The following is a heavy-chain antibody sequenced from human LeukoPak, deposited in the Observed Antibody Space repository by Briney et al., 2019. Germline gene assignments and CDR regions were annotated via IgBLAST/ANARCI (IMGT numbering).Heavy chain of an antibody. Sequence: SVKVSCKASGSTFSSYAISWVRQAPGQGLEWMGGIIPISGTANYAQKFQGRVTITADESTSTAYMELSSLRSEDTAVYYCARGGSEGIYCSGGSCYSYNWFDPWGQGTLVTVSS. CDR3: ARGGSEGIYCSGGSCYSYNWFDP. J-gene: IGHJ5*02. CDR1: GSTFSSYA. D-gene: IGHD2-15*01. V-gene: IGHV1-69*13. CDR2: IIPISGTA.